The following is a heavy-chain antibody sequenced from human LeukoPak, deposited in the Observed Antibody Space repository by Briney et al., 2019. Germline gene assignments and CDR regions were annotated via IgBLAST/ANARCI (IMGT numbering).Heavy chain of an antibody. CDR3: ARGEEQWLEWYFDL. J-gene: IGHJ2*01. D-gene: IGHD6-19*01. CDR2: INHSGST. V-gene: IGHV4-34*01. CDR1: GGSFSGYY. Sequence: SETLSLTCAVYGGSFSGYYWSWIRQPPGKGLEWIGEINHSGSTNYSPSLKSRVTISVDTSKNQFSLKLSSVTAADTAVYHCARGEEQWLEWYFDLWGRGTLVTVSS.